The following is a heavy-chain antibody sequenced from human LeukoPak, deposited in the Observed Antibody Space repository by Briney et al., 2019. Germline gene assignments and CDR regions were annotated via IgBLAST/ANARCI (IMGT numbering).Heavy chain of an antibody. J-gene: IGHJ5*02. CDR1: GGSISSYY. CDR3: ARRPRDGYNFVGIYNWFDP. CDR2: IYTSGST. Sequence: PSETLSLTCTVSGGSISSYYWSWIRQPAGKGLEWIGRIYTSGSTNYNPSLKSRVTMSVDTSKNQFSLKLSSVTAADTAVYYCARRPRDGYNFVGIYNWFDPWGQGTLVTVSS. D-gene: IGHD5-24*01. V-gene: IGHV4-4*07.